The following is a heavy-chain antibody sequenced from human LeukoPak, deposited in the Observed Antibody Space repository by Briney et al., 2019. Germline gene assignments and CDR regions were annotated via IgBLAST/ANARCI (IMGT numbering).Heavy chain of an antibody. CDR2: INKSGGTI. D-gene: IGHD3-10*01. Sequence: GGSLRLSCAASGFTFSNYAMSWVRRAPGKGLEWVSSINKSGGTIYYADSVKGRFTISRDNDKSTMYLQMSILRAEDTAVYYCAKDGYYYGSGSYYKVDFDYWGQGTLVTVSS. V-gene: IGHV3-23*01. CDR3: AKDGYYYGSGSYYKVDFDY. J-gene: IGHJ4*02. CDR1: GFTFSNYA.